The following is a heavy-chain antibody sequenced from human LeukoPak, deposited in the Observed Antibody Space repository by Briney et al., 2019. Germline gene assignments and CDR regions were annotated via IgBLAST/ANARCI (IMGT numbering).Heavy chain of an antibody. Sequence: PGGSLRLSCAASGFTFSSYGMHWVRQAPGKGLEWVAFIRYDGSNKYYADSVKGRFTISRDNSKNTLYLQMNSLRAEDTAVYYCAKVKDDHNVDPEFDYWGQGTLVTVSS. CDR2: IRYDGSNK. D-gene: IGHD5-12*01. CDR1: GFTFSSYG. J-gene: IGHJ4*02. CDR3: AKVKDDHNVDPEFDY. V-gene: IGHV3-30*02.